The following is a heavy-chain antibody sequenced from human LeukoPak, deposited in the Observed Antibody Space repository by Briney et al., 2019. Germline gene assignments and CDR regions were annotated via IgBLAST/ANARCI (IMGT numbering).Heavy chain of an antibody. Sequence: GGSLRLSCAASGFTFSSYWMHWVRQAPGKGLVWVSRIYNDGGRTSYADSVKGRFTISRDNAKSTLYLQMNSLRVEDTAVYYCARVRVGSGTSHAADAFDIWGQGTMVTVSS. CDR3: ARVRVGSGTSHAADAFDI. D-gene: IGHD1-26*01. V-gene: IGHV3-74*01. CDR2: IYNDGGRT. CDR1: GFTFSSYW. J-gene: IGHJ3*02.